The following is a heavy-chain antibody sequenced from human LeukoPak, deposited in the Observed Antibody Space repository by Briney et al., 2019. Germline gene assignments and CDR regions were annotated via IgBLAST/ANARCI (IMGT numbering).Heavy chain of an antibody. Sequence: GGSPRLSCTGSGFSFTNYAMHWVRQAPGEGLEWVAVISYDESKIYYADSVKGRFTISRDLSTNTLYLQMNSLTVDDTAVYFCAKERQTGDYFTSDYWGQGTLVTVSS. J-gene: IGHJ4*02. D-gene: IGHD4-17*01. CDR3: AKERQTGDYFTSDY. CDR1: GFSFTNYA. V-gene: IGHV3-30*18. CDR2: ISYDESKI.